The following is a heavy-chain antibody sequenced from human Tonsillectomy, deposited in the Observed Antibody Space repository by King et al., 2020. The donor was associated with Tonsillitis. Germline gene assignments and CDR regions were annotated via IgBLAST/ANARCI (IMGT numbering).Heavy chain of an antibody. CDR3: ARGEGYCSGGTCYRYFDQ. CDR1: GFTFSSSV. Sequence: VQLVEAGGGLAQPGGSLRLSCAASGFTFSSSVMTWVLQAPGKGLDWVSIIGLSNTNTFFTNSVKGRFTISRDNSKNMVYLQMNSLRVEDTAIYYCARGEGYCSGGTCYRYFDQWGQGTLVTVSS. J-gene: IGHJ4*02. D-gene: IGHD2-15*01. CDR2: IGLSNTNT. V-gene: IGHV3-23*04.